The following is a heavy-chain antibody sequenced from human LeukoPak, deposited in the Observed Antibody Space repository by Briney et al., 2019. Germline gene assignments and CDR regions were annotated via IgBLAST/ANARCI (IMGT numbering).Heavy chain of an antibody. J-gene: IGHJ6*03. D-gene: IGHD6-6*01. CDR3: ARAVEYSSSRRLGPPYYYYMDV. CDR1: GHTFTSYG. V-gene: IGHV1-18*01. CDR2: ISAYNGNT. Sequence: ASVKVSCKASGHTFTSYGISWVRQAPGQGLEWMGWISAYNGNTNYAQKLQGRVTMTTDTSTSTAYMELRSLRSDDTAVYYCARAVEYSSSRRLGPPYYYYMDVWGKGTTVTVSS.